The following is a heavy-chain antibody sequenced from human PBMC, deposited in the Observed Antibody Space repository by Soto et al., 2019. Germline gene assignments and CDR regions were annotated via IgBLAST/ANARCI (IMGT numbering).Heavy chain of an antibody. J-gene: IGHJ4*02. CDR1: GFTFSTNG. CDR2: IGGHGNFT. V-gene: IGHV3-23*01. D-gene: IGHD3-10*01. CDR3: AKDVWELLFDS. Sequence: GGSLRLSCAASGFTFSTNGMSWVRQVPGKGLEWVSDIGGHGNFTYYADSVKGRFTISRDISKNVLYLQMNSLRVDDTAVYYCAKDVWELLFDSWGQGTLVTVSS.